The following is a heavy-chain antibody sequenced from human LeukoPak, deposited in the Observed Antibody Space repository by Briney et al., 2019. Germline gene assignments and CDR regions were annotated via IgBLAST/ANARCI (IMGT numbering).Heavy chain of an antibody. CDR1: GGSISSGGYY. D-gene: IGHD3-16*01. V-gene: IGHV4-30-2*01. Sequence: SETLSLTCTVSGGSISSGGYYWSWIRQPPGKGLEWIGYIYHSGSTYYNPSLKSRVTISVDRSKNQFSLKLSSVTAADTAVYYCARDDKGGGYFDYGGQEPLATVSS. CDR3: ARDDKGGGYFDY. CDR2: IYHSGST. J-gene: IGHJ4*02.